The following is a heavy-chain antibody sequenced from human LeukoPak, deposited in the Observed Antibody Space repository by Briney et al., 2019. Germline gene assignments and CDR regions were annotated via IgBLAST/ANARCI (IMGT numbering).Heavy chain of an antibody. D-gene: IGHD2-15*01. CDR1: GGSFSGYY. J-gene: IGHJ4*02. Sequence: PSETLSLTCAVYGGSFSGYYWSWVRQPPGKGLEWIGEINHSRGTNYNPSLKSRVTISVDTSKNQFSLNLSSATAADTAVYYCARAGRSGGMYWGQGTLVTVSS. V-gene: IGHV4-34*01. CDR2: INHSRGT. CDR3: ARAGRSGGMY.